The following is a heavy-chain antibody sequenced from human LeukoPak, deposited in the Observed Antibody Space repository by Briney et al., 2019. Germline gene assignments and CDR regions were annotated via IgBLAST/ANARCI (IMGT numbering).Heavy chain of an antibody. D-gene: IGHD2-2*01. Sequence: GGSLRLSCAASGFTFSSYGMHWVRQAPGKGLEWVAVISYDGSNKYYADSVKGRFTISRDNSKNTLYLQMNSLRAEDTAVYYCAKEVPAAKNWFDPWGQGTLVTVSS. V-gene: IGHV3-30*18. J-gene: IGHJ5*02. CDR2: ISYDGSNK. CDR1: GFTFSSYG. CDR3: AKEVPAAKNWFDP.